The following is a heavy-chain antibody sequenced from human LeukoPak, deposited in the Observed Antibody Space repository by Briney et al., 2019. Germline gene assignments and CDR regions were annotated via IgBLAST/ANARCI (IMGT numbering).Heavy chain of an antibody. CDR2: ISYGGNNQ. J-gene: IGHJ4*02. D-gene: IGHD3-22*01. CDR3: ARAPDSSGYYYHFDY. V-gene: IGHV3-30*03. CDR1: GFTFSSYG. Sequence: PGGSLRLSCVASGFTFSSYGIHWVRQAPGQGLEWVAIISYGGNNQYYADSVKGRFTISRDNTKNTVYLQMNSLRPEDTAVYYCARAPDSSGYYYHFDYWGQGTLVTVSS.